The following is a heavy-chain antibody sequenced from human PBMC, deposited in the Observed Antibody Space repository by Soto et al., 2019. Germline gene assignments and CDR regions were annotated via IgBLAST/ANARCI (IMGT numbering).Heavy chain of an antibody. CDR2: ISSSSSYI. CDR1: GFTFSSYS. J-gene: IGHJ4*02. Sequence: GGSLRLSCAASGFTFSSYSMNWVRQAPGKGLEWVSSISSSSSYIYYADSVKGRFTISRDNAKNSLYLQMNSLRAEDTGVYYCARDLKNSGYDLAYWGRGTLVTVSS. D-gene: IGHD5-12*01. V-gene: IGHV3-21*01. CDR3: ARDLKNSGYDLAY.